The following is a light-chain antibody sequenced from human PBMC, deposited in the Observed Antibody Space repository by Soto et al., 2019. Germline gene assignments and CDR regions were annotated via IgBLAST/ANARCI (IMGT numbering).Light chain of an antibody. Sequence: QSVLTQPASVSGAPGQSITISCTGSSRDVGGYNYVSWYRQQPGKAPQVLIYEVSNRPSGVSNRFSGSKSGNTASLTISGLQADDEADYYCSSYTRSLTWVFGGGTQLTVL. CDR2: EVS. CDR3: SSYTRSLTWV. V-gene: IGLV2-14*01. J-gene: IGLJ2*01. CDR1: SRDVGGYNY.